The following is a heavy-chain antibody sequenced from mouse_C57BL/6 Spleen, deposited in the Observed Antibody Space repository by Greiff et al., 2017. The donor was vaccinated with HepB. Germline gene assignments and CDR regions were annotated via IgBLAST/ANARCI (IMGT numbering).Heavy chain of an antibody. J-gene: IGHJ3*01. D-gene: IGHD2-3*01. CDR1: GYTFTSYW. CDR3: TRGGDGYYVAWFAY. CDR2: IDPSDSYT. V-gene: IGHV1-50*01. Sequence: QVQLQQPGAELVKPGASVKLSCKASGYTFTSYWMQWVKQRPGQGLEWIGEIDPSDSYTNYNQKFKGKATLTVDTSSSTAYMELRSLTSADSAVYYCTRGGDGYYVAWFAYWGQGTLVTVSA.